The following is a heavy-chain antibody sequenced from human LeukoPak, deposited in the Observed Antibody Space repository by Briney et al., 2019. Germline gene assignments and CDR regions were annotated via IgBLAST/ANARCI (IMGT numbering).Heavy chain of an antibody. J-gene: IGHJ6*02. D-gene: IGHD3-9*01. CDR2: ISYDGSNK. V-gene: IGHV3-30*04. CDR3: ARDGPFDWFHTAANNYYYYGMDV. CDR1: GFTFSSYA. Sequence: SLRLSCAASGFTFSSYAMHWVRQAPGKGLEWVAVISYDGSNKYYADSVKGRFTISRDNSKNTLYLQMNSLRAEDTAVYYCARDGPFDWFHTAANNYYYYGMDVWGQGTTVTVPS.